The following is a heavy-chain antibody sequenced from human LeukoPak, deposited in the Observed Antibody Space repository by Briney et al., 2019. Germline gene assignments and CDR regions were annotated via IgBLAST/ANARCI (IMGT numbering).Heavy chain of an antibody. J-gene: IGHJ4*02. D-gene: IGHD1-14*01. CDR2: IWYDGSNK. V-gene: IGHV3-33*01. Sequence: HSGGSLRLSCAASGFTFSSYGMHWVRQAPGKGLEWVAVIWYDGSNKYYADSVKGRFTISRDNSKNTLYLQMNSLRAEDTAVYYCARENPQYEPFDYWGQGTLVTVSS. CDR3: ARENPQYEPFDY. CDR1: GFTFSSYG.